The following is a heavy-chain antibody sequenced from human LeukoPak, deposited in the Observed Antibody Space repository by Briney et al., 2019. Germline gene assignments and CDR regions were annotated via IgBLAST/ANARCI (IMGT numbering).Heavy chain of an antibody. CDR2: IYSGGST. V-gene: IGHV3-53*01. D-gene: IGHD6-13*01. J-gene: IGHJ4*02. Sequence: GGSLRLSCAASGFTVSSNYMSWVRQAPGKGLEWVSVIYSGGSTYYADSVKGRFTISRDSSKNTLYLQMNSLRAEDTAVYYCARMYSSSWITPPGYWGQGTLVTVSS. CDR1: GFTVSSNY. CDR3: ARMYSSSWITPPGY.